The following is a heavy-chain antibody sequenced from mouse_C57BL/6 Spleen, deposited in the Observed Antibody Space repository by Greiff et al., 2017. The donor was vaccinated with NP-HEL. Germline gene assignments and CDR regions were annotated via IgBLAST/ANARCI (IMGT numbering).Heavy chain of an antibody. D-gene: IGHD1-1*01. CDR1: GYSITSGYY. V-gene: IGHV3-6*01. Sequence: EVQLVESGPGLVKPSQSLSLTCSVTGYSITSGYYWNWIRQFPGNKLEWMGYISYDGSNNYNPSLKNRISITRDTSKNQFFLKLNSVTTEDTATYYCARRYYGSSGGYFDVWGTGTTVTVSS. CDR2: ISYDGSN. CDR3: ARRYYGSSGGYFDV. J-gene: IGHJ1*03.